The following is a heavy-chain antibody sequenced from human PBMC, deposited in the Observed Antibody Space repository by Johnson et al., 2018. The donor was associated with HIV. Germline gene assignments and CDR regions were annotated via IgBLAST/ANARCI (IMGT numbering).Heavy chain of an antibody. J-gene: IGHJ3*02. D-gene: IGHD5-18*01. V-gene: IGHV3-66*01. CDR3: ARAYTYGAFDI. Sequence: VQLVESGGGVVRPGGSLRLSCAASGFTFDDYGMSWVRQAPGTGLEWVSVVYSGGSTYHADSVKGRFIISRDNSKSTLHRQMNSLRAEDTAVYYCARAYTYGAFDIWGQGTTVTISS. CDR1: GFTFDDYG. CDR2: VYSGGST.